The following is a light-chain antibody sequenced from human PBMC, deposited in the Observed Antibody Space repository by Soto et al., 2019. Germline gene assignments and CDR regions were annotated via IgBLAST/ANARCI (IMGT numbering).Light chain of an antibody. J-gene: IGLJ2*01. Sequence: QSALTQPASVSGSPGQSITISCTGTSSDVGGYNYVSWYQQHQGKAPKLMIYVVSNRPSGVSNRFSGSKSGNTASLTISGLQAEDEADYYCSSYTSSSTPVVFGGGTKLTVL. CDR2: VVS. V-gene: IGLV2-14*01. CDR1: SSDVGGYNY. CDR3: SSYTSSSTPVV.